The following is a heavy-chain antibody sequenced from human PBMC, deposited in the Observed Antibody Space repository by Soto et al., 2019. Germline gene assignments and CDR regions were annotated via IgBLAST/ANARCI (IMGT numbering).Heavy chain of an antibody. CDR1: GYTFTSYG. Sequence: ASVKVSCKASGYTFTSYGISWVRQAPGQGLEWMGWISAYNGNTNYAQKLQGRVTTTTDTSTSTAYMELRSLRSDDTAVYYCARDSQQWPPDWFDPWGQGTLVTVSS. CDR3: ARDSQQWPPDWFDP. J-gene: IGHJ5*02. CDR2: ISAYNGNT. D-gene: IGHD6-19*01. V-gene: IGHV1-18*04.